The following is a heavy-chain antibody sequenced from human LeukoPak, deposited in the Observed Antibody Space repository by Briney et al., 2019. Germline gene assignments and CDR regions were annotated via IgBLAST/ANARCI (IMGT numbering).Heavy chain of an antibody. CDR2: INPNSGGT. CDR1: GYTFTGYY. Sequence: ASVKVSCKASGYTFTGYYMHWVRQAPGQGLEWMGWINPNSGGTNYAQKFQGRVTMTRDTSISTAYMELRSLRSDDTAVYYCARDSTLPYYYYMDVWGKGTTVTISS. D-gene: IGHD2-2*01. J-gene: IGHJ6*03. V-gene: IGHV1-2*02. CDR3: ARDSTLPYYYYMDV.